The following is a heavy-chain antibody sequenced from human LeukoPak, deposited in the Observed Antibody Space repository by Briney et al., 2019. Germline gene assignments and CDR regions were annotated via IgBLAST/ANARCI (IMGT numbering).Heavy chain of an antibody. CDR3: ARDSIAARPIDY. D-gene: IGHD6-6*01. CDR1: GFTFSSYS. CDR2: ISSSSSYI. Sequence: GGSLRLSCAASGFTFSSYSMNWVRQAPGKGLEWVSSISSSSSYIYYADSVKGRFTISRDNAKNSLYLQMNSLRAEDTAVYYCARDSIAARPIDYWGQGTLVTVSS. J-gene: IGHJ4*02. V-gene: IGHV3-21*01.